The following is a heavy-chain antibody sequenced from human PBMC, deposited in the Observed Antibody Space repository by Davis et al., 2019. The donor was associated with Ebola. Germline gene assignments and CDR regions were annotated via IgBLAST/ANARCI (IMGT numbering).Heavy chain of an antibody. Sequence: GESLKISCAASGFTFDDYAMHWVRQAPGKGLEWVSLISGDGGSTYYADSVKGRFTISRDNSKNSLYLQMNSLRAEDTAVYYCARDELLTASLFDYWGQGTLVTVSS. J-gene: IGHJ4*02. CDR2: ISGDGGST. V-gene: IGHV3-43*02. D-gene: IGHD2-21*02. CDR1: GFTFDDYA. CDR3: ARDELLTASLFDY.